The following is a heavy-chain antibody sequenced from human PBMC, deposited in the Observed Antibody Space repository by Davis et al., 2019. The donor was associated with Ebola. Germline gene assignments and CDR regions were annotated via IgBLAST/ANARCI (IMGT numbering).Heavy chain of an antibody. CDR1: GFTFSSYG. Sequence: GGSLRLSCAAFGFTFSSYGMHWVRQAPGKGLEWVAVISYDGSNKYYADSVKGRFTISRDNSKNALYLQMNSLRGEDTAVYYCAKTLVREVMVYASYFDYWGQGTLVTVSS. CDR2: ISYDGSNK. V-gene: IGHV3-30*18. D-gene: IGHD2-8*01. CDR3: AKTLVREVMVYASYFDY. J-gene: IGHJ4*02.